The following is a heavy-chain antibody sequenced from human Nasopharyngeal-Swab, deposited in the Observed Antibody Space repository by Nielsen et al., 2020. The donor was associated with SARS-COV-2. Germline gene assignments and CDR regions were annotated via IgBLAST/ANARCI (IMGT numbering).Heavy chain of an antibody. J-gene: IGHJ5*02. CDR3: ARDKGLRFLEWLPLKGFTGWFDP. V-gene: IGHV1-69*13. Sequence: SEKVSCKASGGTFSSYAISWVRQAPGQGLEWMGGIIPIFGTANYAQKFQGRVTITADESTSTAYMELSSLRSEDTAVYYCARDKGLRFLEWLPLKGFTGWFDPWGQGTLVTVSS. D-gene: IGHD3-3*01. CDR2: IIPIFGTA. CDR1: GGTFSSYA.